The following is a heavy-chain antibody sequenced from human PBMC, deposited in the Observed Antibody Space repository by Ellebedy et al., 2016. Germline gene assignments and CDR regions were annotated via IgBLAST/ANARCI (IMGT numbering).Heavy chain of an antibody. Sequence: GESLKISXKGSGYSFTSYWIGWVRQMPGKGLEWMGIIYPGDSDTRYSPSFQGQVTISADKSISTAYLQWSSLKASDTAMYYCARAGLKDGEMYSGYDCWGQGTLVTVSS. J-gene: IGHJ4*02. D-gene: IGHD5-12*01. CDR3: ARAGLKDGEMYSGYDC. V-gene: IGHV5-51*01. CDR1: GYSFTSYW. CDR2: IYPGDSDT.